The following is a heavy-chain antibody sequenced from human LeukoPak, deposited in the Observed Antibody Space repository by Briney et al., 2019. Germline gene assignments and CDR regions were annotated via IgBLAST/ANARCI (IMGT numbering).Heavy chain of an antibody. J-gene: IGHJ4*02. D-gene: IGHD4-11*01. Sequence: PSETLSLTCTVSGGSISSSSYYWGWIRQPPGKGLEWIGSIYYSGSTYYNPSLKSRVTISVDTSKNQFSLKLSSVTAADTAVYYCARSTTTVLAFDYWGQGTLVTVSP. CDR2: IYYSGST. V-gene: IGHV4-39*01. CDR3: ARSTTTVLAFDY. CDR1: GGSISSSSYY.